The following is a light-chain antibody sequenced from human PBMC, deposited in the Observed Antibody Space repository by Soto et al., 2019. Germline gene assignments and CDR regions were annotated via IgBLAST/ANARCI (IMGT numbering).Light chain of an antibody. CDR1: RSDVSAYQY. V-gene: IGLV2-11*01. CDR2: DVT. J-gene: IGLJ1*01. CDR3: CSYAGSYTFV. Sequence: QSVLTQPRSVSGSLGQSVTISCTGTRSDVSAYQYVSWYQQHPGKAPKLIIYDVTERPSGVPDRFSASKSGSTASLTISGLQAEDEAAYYCCSYAGSYTFVFGTETKLTV.